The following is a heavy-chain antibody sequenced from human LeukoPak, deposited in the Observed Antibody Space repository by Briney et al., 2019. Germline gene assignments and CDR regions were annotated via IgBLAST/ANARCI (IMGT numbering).Heavy chain of an antibody. D-gene: IGHD5-18*01. CDR2: ISSSSSTI. CDR1: GFTFSSYS. CDR3: ARLLEAPLSGYSYGYYYYYMDV. Sequence: PGGSLRLSCAASGFTFSSYSMNWVRQAPGKGLEWVSYISSSSSTIYYADSVKGRFTISRDNAKNSLYLQMNRLRAEDTAVYYCARLLEAPLSGYSYGYYYYYMDVWGKGTTVTVTS. V-gene: IGHV3-48*04. J-gene: IGHJ6*03.